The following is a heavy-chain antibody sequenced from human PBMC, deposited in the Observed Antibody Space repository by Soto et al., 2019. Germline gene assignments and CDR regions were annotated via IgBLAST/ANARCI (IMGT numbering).Heavy chain of an antibody. CDR1: GGSISSGDYY. CDR2: IYYSGST. V-gene: IGHV4-30-4*01. Sequence: SETLSLTCTVSGGSISSGDYYWSWIRQPPGKGLEWIGYIYYSGSTYYNPSLKSRVTISVDTSRNQFSLKLSSVTAADTAVYYCARVRDYGDPDFDYWGQGTLVTVSS. CDR3: ARVRDYGDPDFDY. J-gene: IGHJ4*02. D-gene: IGHD4-17*01.